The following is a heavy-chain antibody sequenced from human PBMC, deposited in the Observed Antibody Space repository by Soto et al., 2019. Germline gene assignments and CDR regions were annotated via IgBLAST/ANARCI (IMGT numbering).Heavy chain of an antibody. J-gene: IGHJ6*02. Sequence: QVQLVQSGAEVKKPGSSVKVSCKASGGTFSSYAISWVRQAPGQGLEWMGGIIPIFGTANYAQKFQGRVTXAXEXSTXTAYMELSSLRSEDTAVYYCARHPGRPYYYYGMDVWGQGTTVTVSS. V-gene: IGHV1-69*05. D-gene: IGHD2-15*01. CDR1: GGTFSSYA. CDR2: IIPIFGTA. CDR3: ARHPGRPYYYYGMDV.